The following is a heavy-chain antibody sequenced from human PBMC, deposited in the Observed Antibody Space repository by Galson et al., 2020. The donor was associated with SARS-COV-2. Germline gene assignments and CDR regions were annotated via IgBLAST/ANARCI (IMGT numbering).Heavy chain of an antibody. Sequence: SETLSLTCPVSGGSISSPDSYWSWIRQSPGRGLEWIGYTYYSGNTYYNPSLKSRVTMSVDTSKNQFSLKLTSVTAADTAVYYCARDFWSSYYLDSWGQGTPGTGSS. CDR1: GGSISSPDSY. D-gene: IGHD3-3*01. J-gene: IGHJ4*02. V-gene: IGHV4-30-4*01. CDR3: ARDFWSSYYLDS. CDR2: TYYSGNT.